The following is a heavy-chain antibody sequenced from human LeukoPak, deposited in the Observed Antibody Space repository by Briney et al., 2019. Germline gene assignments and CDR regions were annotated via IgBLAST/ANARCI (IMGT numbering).Heavy chain of an antibody. CDR3: ARFFGRHSSGWYADC. D-gene: IGHD6-19*01. CDR2: ISSSSSYI. J-gene: IGHJ4*02. Sequence: GGSLRLSCAASGFTFSSYSMNWVRQAPGKGLEWVSSISSSSSYIYYADSVKGRFTISRDNAKNSLYLQMNSLRAEDTAVYYCARFFGRHSSGWYADCWGQGTLVTVSS. CDR1: GFTFSSYS. V-gene: IGHV3-21*01.